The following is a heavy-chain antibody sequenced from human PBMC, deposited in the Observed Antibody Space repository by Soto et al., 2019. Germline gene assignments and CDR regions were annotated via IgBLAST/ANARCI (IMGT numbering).Heavy chain of an antibody. J-gene: IGHJ3*02. CDR1: GDSVSSNIVT. CDR2: TYYRSQWFN. V-gene: IGHV6-1*01. CDR3: ATPLNDYGDGAFDI. Sequence: SQTLSLTCAISGDSVSSNIVTWDWIRQSPSRGLEWLGRTYYRSQWFNDYAVSVKSRMTINADTSKNQFSLQLNYVTPEDTAVYYCATPLNDYGDGAFDIWGQGTMVTVSS. D-gene: IGHD4-17*01.